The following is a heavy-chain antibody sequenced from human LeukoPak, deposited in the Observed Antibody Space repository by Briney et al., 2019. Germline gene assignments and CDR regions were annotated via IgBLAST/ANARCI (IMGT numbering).Heavy chain of an antibody. CDR1: GDSITSSSYY. Sequence: SETLSLTCTVSGDSITSSSYYWGWIRQPPGKGLEWIGSIYYSGSTYYTPSLKSRVTISVDTSKNQFSLNLTSVTAADTAVYYCARFTPQGYGWGGYNRFDPWGQGTLVTVSS. D-gene: IGHD5-24*01. V-gene: IGHV4-39*07. CDR2: IYYSGST. CDR3: ARFTPQGYGWGGYNRFDP. J-gene: IGHJ5*02.